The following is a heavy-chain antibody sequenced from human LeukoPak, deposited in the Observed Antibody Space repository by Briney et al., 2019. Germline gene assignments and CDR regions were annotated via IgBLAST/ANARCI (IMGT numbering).Heavy chain of an antibody. CDR3: ARDNGGIAVAGFDY. J-gene: IGHJ4*02. V-gene: IGHV1-18*01. Sequence: GASVKVCCKASGYTFTSYGISWVRQAPGQGLEWMGWISAYNGNTNYAQKLQGRVTMTTDTSTSTAYMELRSLRSDDTAVYYCARDNGGIAVAGFDYWGQGTLVTVSS. D-gene: IGHD6-19*01. CDR1: GYTFTSYG. CDR2: ISAYNGNT.